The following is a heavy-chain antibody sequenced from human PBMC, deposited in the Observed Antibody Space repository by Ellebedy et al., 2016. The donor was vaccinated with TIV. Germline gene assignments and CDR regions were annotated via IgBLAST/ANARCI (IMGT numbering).Heavy chain of an antibody. CDR2: IYTSGST. Sequence: SETLSLTCTVSGGSVSSYYWSWIRQPAGKGLEWIGCIYTSGSTKYNPSLKSRAAISVETSKNQFSLQLNSVTAADTAVYYCARGDTYSPRWNSDFLCAFDIWGPGTVVTVSS. CDR1: GGSVSSYY. D-gene: IGHD2/OR15-2a*01. J-gene: IGHJ3*02. CDR3: ARGDTYSPRWNSDFLCAFDI. V-gene: IGHV4-4*07.